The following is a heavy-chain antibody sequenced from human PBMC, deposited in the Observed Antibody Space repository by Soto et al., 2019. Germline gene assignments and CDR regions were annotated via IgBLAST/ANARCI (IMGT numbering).Heavy chain of an antibody. CDR1: GGSISSSRYY. V-gene: IGHV4-30-4*01. D-gene: IGHD3-16*01. J-gene: IGHJ6*02. Sequence: SQTLSLTCTVSGGSISSSRYYWSWIRQAPGKGLEWIGYIFSSGTTYYNPSLKSRLTMSLDTSQNQFSLKLNSVTAADTAVYFCARVPSPFDFYYAMDVWGQGTTVTVSS. CDR2: IFSSGTT. CDR3: ARVPSPFDFYYAMDV.